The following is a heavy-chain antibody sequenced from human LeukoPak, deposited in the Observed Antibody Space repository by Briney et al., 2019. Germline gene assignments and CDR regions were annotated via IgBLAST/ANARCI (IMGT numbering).Heavy chain of an antibody. CDR2: IYYSGMT. V-gene: IGHV4-59*01. CDR1: GGSISSYY. CDR3: ASADYDDYYIDF. J-gene: IGHJ4*02. Sequence: PSETLSLTCTVSGGSISSYYWGWIRQPPGKGLEWIGYIYYSGMTNYNPSLKSRVTISLDTSKNQFSLKLSSVTAADTAVYYCASADYDDYYIDFWGQGTLVTVSS. D-gene: IGHD4-17*01.